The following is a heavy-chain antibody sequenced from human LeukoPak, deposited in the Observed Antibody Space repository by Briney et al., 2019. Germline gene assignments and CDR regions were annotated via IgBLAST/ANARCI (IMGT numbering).Heavy chain of an antibody. CDR3: AKNGQSGFSFDP. Sequence: SQTLSLTCTVSGGSISSGDYYWSCIRQPPGKGLEWIGYIYYSGSTYYNPSLKSRVTISVDTSKNQFSLKLSSVTAADTAVYYCAKNGQSGFSFDPWGQGTLVTVSS. D-gene: IGHD3-3*01. J-gene: IGHJ5*02. CDR1: GGSISSGDYY. V-gene: IGHV4-30-4*08. CDR2: IYYSGST.